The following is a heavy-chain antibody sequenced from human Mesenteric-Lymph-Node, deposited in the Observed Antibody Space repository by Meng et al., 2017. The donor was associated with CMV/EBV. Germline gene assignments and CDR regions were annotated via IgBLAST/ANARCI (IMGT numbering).Heavy chain of an antibody. J-gene: IGHJ5*02. CDR1: GGSVSSGSYY. CDR3: ARRPLSGGWNTSFDH. V-gene: IGHV4-39*07. D-gene: IGHD2-15*01. Sequence: SETLSLTCTVSGGSVSSGSYYWSWIRQSPGKGPEWIGEINHSGSTNFNPSLKSRVTMSVDTSENLFSLKLRSVTAADTAVYYCARRPLSGGWNTSFDHWGQGTLVTVSS. CDR2: INHSGST.